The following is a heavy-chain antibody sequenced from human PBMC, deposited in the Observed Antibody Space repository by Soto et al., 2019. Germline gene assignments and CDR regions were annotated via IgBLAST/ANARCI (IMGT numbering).Heavy chain of an antibody. J-gene: IGHJ4*02. CDR2: INAGNGNT. CDR3: ARVVVVPAAMFY. V-gene: IGHV1-3*01. Sequence: VSVKVSCKASGYTFTSYAMHWVRQAPGQRLEWMGWINAGNGNTKYSQKFQGRVTITRDTSASTAYMELSSLRSEDTAVYYCARVVVVPAAMFYWGQGTLVTVSS. CDR1: GYTFTSYA. D-gene: IGHD2-2*01.